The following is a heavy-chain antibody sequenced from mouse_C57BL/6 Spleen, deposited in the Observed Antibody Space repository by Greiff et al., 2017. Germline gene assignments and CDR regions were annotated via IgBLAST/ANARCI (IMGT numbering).Heavy chain of an antibody. CDR3: ARGNYGSSSGYYAMDY. CDR2: INPSSGYP. CDR1: GYTFTSYW. V-gene: IGHV1-7*01. J-gene: IGHJ4*01. D-gene: IGHD1-1*01. Sequence: QVQLQQSGAELAKPGASVKLSCKASGYTFTSYWMHWVKQRPGQGLEWIGYINPSSGYPKYNQKFKDKATLTADKSSSTAYMQLSSLTYEDSAVXYCARGNYGSSSGYYAMDYWGQGTSVTVSS.